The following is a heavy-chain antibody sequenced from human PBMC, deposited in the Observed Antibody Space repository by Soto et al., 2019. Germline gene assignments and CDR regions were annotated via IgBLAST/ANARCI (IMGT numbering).Heavy chain of an antibody. CDR3: ARGMDIVATRTSY. CDR2: ISYDGSNK. Sequence: QVQLVESGGGVVQPGRSLRLSCAASGFTFSSYAMHWVLQAPGKGLEWVAVISYDGSNKYYADSVRGRFTISRDNSKNTLYLQMNSLRAEDTAVYYCARGMDIVATRTSYWGQGTLVTVSS. J-gene: IGHJ4*02. D-gene: IGHD5-12*01. CDR1: GFTFSSYA. V-gene: IGHV3-30-3*01.